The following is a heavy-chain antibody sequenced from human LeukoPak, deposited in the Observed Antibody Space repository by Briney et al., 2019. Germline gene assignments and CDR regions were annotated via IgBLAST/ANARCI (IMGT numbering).Heavy chain of an antibody. V-gene: IGHV4-39*01. CDR3: ARHRGQAPYSSSWYNDY. D-gene: IGHD6-13*01. CDR2: IYYSGSA. CDR1: VGSISSSSYY. J-gene: IGHJ4*02. Sequence: SETLSLTCTVSVGSISSSSYYWGWIRQPPGEGLEWVGSIYYSGSAYYNPSLSSRLSISVDTSKNQFSLKLTSVTAADTAVYYCARHRGQAPYSSSWYNDYWGQGALVTVSS.